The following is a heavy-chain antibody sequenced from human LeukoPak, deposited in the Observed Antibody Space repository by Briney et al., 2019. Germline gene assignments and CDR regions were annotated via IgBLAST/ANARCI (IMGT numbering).Heavy chain of an antibody. J-gene: IGHJ3*02. V-gene: IGHV3-74*01. Sequence: GGSLRLSCAASGFTFSSYWMHWVRQAPGKGLVWVSRINSDGSSTNYADSVKGRFTISRDNAKNTLYLQMNRLRAEDTAVYYCARDQVVRGEFSDAFDIWGQGTMVTVSS. CDR3: ARDQVVRGEFSDAFDI. D-gene: IGHD3-10*01. CDR1: GFTFSSYW. CDR2: INSDGSST.